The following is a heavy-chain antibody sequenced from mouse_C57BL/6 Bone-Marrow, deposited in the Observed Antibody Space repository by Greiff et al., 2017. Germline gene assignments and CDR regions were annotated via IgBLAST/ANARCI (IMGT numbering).Heavy chain of an antibody. CDR2: IHPNSGST. J-gene: IGHJ3*01. Sequence: VQLQQPGAELVKPGASVKLSCKASGYTFTSYWMHWVKQRPGQGLEWIGMIHPNSGSTNYNEKFKSKATLTVDKSSSTAYMQLSSLTSEDSAVYYCAREGVVATGTYWGQGTLVTVSA. CDR3: AREGVVATGTY. CDR1: GYTFTSYW. D-gene: IGHD1-1*01. V-gene: IGHV1-64*01.